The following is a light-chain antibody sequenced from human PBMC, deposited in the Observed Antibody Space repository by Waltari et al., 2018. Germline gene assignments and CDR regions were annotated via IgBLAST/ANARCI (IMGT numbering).Light chain of an antibody. V-gene: IGKV1-39*01. Sequence: DIHMTQSPSSLSAHVGDRVTITCRASQSIRNYLNWYHHKPGQAPKLLIYAASTLQSGVPSRFSGSGSGTDFTLTISSLQPEDFATYYCQQSYSMPRTFGQGTKLEIK. CDR2: AAS. CDR1: QSIRNY. CDR3: QQSYSMPRT. J-gene: IGKJ2*01.